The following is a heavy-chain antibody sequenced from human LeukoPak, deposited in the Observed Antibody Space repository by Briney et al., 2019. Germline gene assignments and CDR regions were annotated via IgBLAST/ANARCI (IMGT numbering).Heavy chain of an antibody. Sequence: GGSLRLSCAASGFTFSSSVMSWVRQAPGKGLEWVSTINGGGTRSYYAVSVNGRFIISRDNSMNTLYLQMNGLRAEDTAVYYCARDQGGYSTDFDSWGQGTLVTVSS. CDR2: INGGGTRS. V-gene: IGHV3-23*01. D-gene: IGHD5-12*01. CDR3: ARDQGGYSTDFDS. J-gene: IGHJ4*02. CDR1: GFTFSSSV.